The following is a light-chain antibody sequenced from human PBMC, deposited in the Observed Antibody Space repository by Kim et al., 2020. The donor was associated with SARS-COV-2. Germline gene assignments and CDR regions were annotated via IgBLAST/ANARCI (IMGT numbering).Light chain of an antibody. V-gene: IGLV2-11*01. Sequence: GQSVTIACSGTGSDFGYYNYVSWYQHHPGKAPRLIIYDVTKRPSGVPDRFSGSKSDNTASLTISGLQAEDEGDYYCCSYTGSYTFIFGGGTQLTVL. CDR2: DVT. J-gene: IGLJ2*01. CDR3: CSYTGSYTFI. CDR1: GSDFGYYNY.